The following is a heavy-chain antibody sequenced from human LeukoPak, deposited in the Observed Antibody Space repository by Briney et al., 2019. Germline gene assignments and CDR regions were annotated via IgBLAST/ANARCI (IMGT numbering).Heavy chain of an antibody. CDR2: IIPIFGTA. D-gene: IGHD3-22*01. CDR1: GGTFSSYA. Sequence: SVTVSCKASGGTFSSYAISWVRQAPGQGLEWMGGIIPIFGTANYAQKFQGRVTITTDESTSTAYMELSSLRSEDTAVYYCATVENYYDSSGYGYFDYWGQGTLVTVS. CDR3: ATVENYYDSSGYGYFDY. J-gene: IGHJ4*02. V-gene: IGHV1-69*05.